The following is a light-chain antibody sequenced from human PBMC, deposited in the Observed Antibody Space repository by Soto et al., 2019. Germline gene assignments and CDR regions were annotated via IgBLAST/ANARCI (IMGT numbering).Light chain of an antibody. Sequence: QSVLTQPASVSGSPGQSITISCTGTSSDVGGYNYGSWYQQHPGKAPKLMIYEVSNRPSGVSNRFSGSKSGNTASLTISGLQAEDEAEYFCSSYTSSSPFVFAPGTKVTVL. V-gene: IGLV2-14*01. CDR3: SSYTSSSPFV. J-gene: IGLJ1*01. CDR1: SSDVGGYNY. CDR2: EVS.